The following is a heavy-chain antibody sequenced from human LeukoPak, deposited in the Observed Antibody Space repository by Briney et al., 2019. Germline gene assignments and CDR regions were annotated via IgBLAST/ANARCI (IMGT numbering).Heavy chain of an antibody. J-gene: IGHJ4*02. Sequence: GGSLRLSCAASGFTFSDYYMSWIRQAPGKGLEWVPYISSSGSTIYYADSVKGRFTISRDNAKNSLYLQMNSLRAEDTAVYYCAGSPGYSSSWYYDYWGQGTLVTVSS. CDR1: GFTFSDYY. CDR3: AGSPGYSSSWYYDY. V-gene: IGHV3-11*04. D-gene: IGHD6-13*01. CDR2: ISSSGSTI.